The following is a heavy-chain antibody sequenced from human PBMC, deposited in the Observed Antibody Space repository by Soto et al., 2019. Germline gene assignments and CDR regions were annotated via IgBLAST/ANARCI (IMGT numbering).Heavy chain of an antibody. Sequence: SETLSLTCAVSGGSISSGGYSWSWIRQPPGKGLEWLGYIYHGGYSFYNPSLKSRVTISLDRSKNQFSLKLSSVTAADTAVYFCARVYGDHTGAFDYWGQGTQVTVSS. D-gene: IGHD4-17*01. CDR1: GGSISSGGYS. J-gene: IGHJ4*02. CDR3: ARVYGDHTGAFDY. CDR2: IYHGGYS. V-gene: IGHV4-30-2*01.